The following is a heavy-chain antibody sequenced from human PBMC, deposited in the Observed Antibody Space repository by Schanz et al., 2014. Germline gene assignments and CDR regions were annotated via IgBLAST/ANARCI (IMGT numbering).Heavy chain of an antibody. CDR1: GFTFSSYA. CDR2: ISSGGGST. V-gene: IGHV3-23*01. J-gene: IGHJ3*02. Sequence: EVQLLESGGGLVQPGGSLRLSCAASGFTFSSYAMTWVRQAPGMGLEWVSSISSGGGSTYYADSVKGRFTISRDNSKNTLYLQMKSLRAEDTAVYYCAKGRFGELSAFDIWGQGTMVTVSS. D-gene: IGHD3-10*01. CDR3: AKGRFGELSAFDI.